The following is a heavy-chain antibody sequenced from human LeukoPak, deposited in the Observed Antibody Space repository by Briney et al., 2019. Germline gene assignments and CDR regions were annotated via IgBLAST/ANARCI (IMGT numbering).Heavy chain of an antibody. CDR1: GYTFTGYY. J-gene: IGHJ4*02. CDR2: INPNSGGT. Sequence: ASVKVSCKASGYTFTGYYMHWVRQAPGQGLEWMGRINPNSGGTNYAQKFQGRVTMTRDTSISTAYMELSRLRSDDTAVYYCAREGQRQQLAESDYWGQGTLVTVSS. CDR3: AREGQRQQLAESDY. D-gene: IGHD6-13*01. V-gene: IGHV1-2*06.